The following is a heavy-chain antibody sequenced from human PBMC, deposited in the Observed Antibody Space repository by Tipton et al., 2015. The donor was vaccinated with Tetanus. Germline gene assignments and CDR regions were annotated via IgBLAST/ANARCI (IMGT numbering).Heavy chain of an antibody. V-gene: IGHV3-21*01. Sequence: GSLRLSCAASGFNLRRYTMNWVRQAPGKGLEWVSSISSSSRYIYYADSVKGRFTITRDNAKISLYLQMHSLRAEDTAVYYCAKGYCSSTSCYSVYWSQGTLVTVSS. D-gene: IGHD2-2*02. CDR1: GFNLRRYT. J-gene: IGHJ4*02. CDR2: ISSSSRYI. CDR3: AKGYCSSTSCYSVY.